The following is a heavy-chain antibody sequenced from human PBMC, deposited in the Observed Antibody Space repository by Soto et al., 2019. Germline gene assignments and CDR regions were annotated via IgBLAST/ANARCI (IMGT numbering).Heavy chain of an antibody. J-gene: IGHJ6*02. CDR3: ARNAAPSSGLWLRYYGMDV. D-gene: IGHD5-18*01. CDR1: GYSFTSYW. Sequence: GESLKISCKGSGYSFTSYWISWVRQMPGKGLEWMGRIDPSDSYTNYSPSFQGHVTISADKSISTAYLQWSSLKATDTDTYYCARNAAPSSGLWLRYYGMDVWAQG. V-gene: IGHV5-10-1*01. CDR2: IDPSDSYT.